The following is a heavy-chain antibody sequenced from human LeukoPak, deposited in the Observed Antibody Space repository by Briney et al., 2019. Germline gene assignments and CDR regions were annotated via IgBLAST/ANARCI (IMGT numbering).Heavy chain of an antibody. Sequence: GGSLRLSCAASGFTFSSYAMSWVRPAPGKGLEWVSAISGSGGSTYYADSVKGRFTISRDNSKNTLYLQMNSLRAEDTAVYYCAKDLRFAYYDILPGPHFDYWGQGTLVTVSS. CDR2: ISGSGGST. CDR1: GFTFSSYA. D-gene: IGHD3-9*01. CDR3: AKDLRFAYYDILPGPHFDY. J-gene: IGHJ4*02. V-gene: IGHV3-23*01.